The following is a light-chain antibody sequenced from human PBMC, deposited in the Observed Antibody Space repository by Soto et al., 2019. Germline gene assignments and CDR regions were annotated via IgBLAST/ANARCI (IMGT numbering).Light chain of an antibody. CDR1: SSNIGRNT. J-gene: IGLJ1*01. CDR3: AAWDDSLNGYV. V-gene: IGLV1-44*01. Sequence: QSVLTQPPSASGTPGQRFTISCSGSSSNIGRNTVNWYQQLPGTAPKLLIYSNNQRPSGVPDRFSGSKSGTSASLAISGLQSEDEADYYCAAWDDSLNGYVFGTGTKLTVL. CDR2: SNN.